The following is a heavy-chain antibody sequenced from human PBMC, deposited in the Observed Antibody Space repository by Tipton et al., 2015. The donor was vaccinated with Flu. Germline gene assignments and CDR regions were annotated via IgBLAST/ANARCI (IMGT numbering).Heavy chain of an antibody. D-gene: IGHD2-15*01. J-gene: IGHJ6*02. Sequence: TLSLTCTVSGGSISSFYWSWVRQPPRKGLEWIGYIFYSGSTNYNPSLKSRVTISVDTSKNQFSLKLTSVTAADTAVYYCARVVCSGGTCYSGDRYGMDVWGQGTTVTVSS. CDR2: IFYSGST. CDR1: GGSISSFY. CDR3: ARVVCSGGTCYSGDRYGMDV. V-gene: IGHV4-59*01.